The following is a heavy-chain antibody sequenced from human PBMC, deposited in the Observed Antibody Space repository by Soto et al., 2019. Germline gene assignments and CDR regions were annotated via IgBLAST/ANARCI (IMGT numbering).Heavy chain of an antibody. Sequence: SETLSLTCTVSGGSISSYYWSWIRQPPGKGLEWIGYIYYSGSTNYNPSLKSRVTISVDTSKNQFSLKLSSVTAADTAVYYCASAPDTAMAYYYYGMDVWGQGTTDTVSS. J-gene: IGHJ6*02. CDR1: GGSISSYY. CDR2: IYYSGST. V-gene: IGHV4-59*01. D-gene: IGHD5-18*01. CDR3: ASAPDTAMAYYYYGMDV.